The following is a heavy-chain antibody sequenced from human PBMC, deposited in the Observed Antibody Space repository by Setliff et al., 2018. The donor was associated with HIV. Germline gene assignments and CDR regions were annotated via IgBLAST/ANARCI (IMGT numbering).Heavy chain of an antibody. D-gene: IGHD1-26*01. CDR3: AGGPGTTSIDY. CDR1: GESFSAYS. Sequence: KTSETLSLTCAVYGESFSAYSWTWIRQPPGKGLEWIGEINHSGSTTYNPSLRGRVTVSVDTSKNQFSLKLKSVTAADTAVYYCAGGPGTTSIDYWAQGTLVTVSS. J-gene: IGHJ4*02. CDR2: INHSGST. V-gene: IGHV4-34*01.